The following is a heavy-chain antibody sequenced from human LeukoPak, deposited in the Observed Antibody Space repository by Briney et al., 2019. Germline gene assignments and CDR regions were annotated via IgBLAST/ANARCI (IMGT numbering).Heavy chain of an antibody. J-gene: IGHJ6*02. CDR2: IYYSGST. V-gene: IGHV4-59*02. D-gene: IGHD1-7*01. Sequence: PSETLSLTCTVSGVSVSSYYWSWIRQPPGKGLEWLGYIYYSGSTNYNPSLKSRVTISVDTSKNQFSLKLSSVTAADTAVYHCARDNWNYGSSMDVWGQGTMVTVSS. CDR1: GVSVSSYY. CDR3: ARDNWNYGSSMDV.